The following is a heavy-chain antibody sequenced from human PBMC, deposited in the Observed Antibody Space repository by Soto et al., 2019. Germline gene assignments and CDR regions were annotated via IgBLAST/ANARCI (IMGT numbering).Heavy chain of an antibody. CDR1: GFTFSSYG. Sequence: QVQLVESGGGVVQPGRSLRLSCAASGFTFSSYGMHWVRQAPGKGLEWVAVIWYDGSNKYYADSVKGRFTISRDNSKNTLYLQMNSLRAEDTAVYYCATRPPGTGEVYWGQGTLVTVSS. CDR2: IWYDGSNK. J-gene: IGHJ4*02. V-gene: IGHV3-33*01. CDR3: ATRPPGTGEVY. D-gene: IGHD2-8*02.